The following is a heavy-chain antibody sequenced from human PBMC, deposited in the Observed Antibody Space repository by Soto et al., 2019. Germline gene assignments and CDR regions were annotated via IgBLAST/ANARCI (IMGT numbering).Heavy chain of an antibody. V-gene: IGHV5-10-1*01. D-gene: IGHD3-22*01. CDR1: GYSFTSYW. CDR2: IDPSDSYT. J-gene: IGHJ3*02. CDR3: ARPRIYDSSGYYSLDAFDI. Sequence: GESRKISCKGSGYSFTSYWISWVRQMPGKGLEWMGRIDPSDSYTNYSPSFQGHVTISADKSISTAYLQWSSLKASDTAMYYCARPRIYDSSGYYSLDAFDIWGQGTMVTVS.